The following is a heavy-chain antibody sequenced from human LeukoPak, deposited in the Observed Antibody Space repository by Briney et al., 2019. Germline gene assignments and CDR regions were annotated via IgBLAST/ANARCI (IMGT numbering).Heavy chain of an antibody. CDR3: ARDKTTVTTYEGLAFDI. D-gene: IGHD4-17*01. CDR1: GGSISSYY. CDR2: IYYSGST. J-gene: IGHJ3*02. V-gene: IGHV4-59*01. Sequence: SETLSLTCTVSGGSISSYYWSWIRQPPGKGLEWIGYIYYSGSTNYNPSLKSRVTISVDTSKNQFSLKLSSVTAADTAVHYCARDKTTVTTYEGLAFDIWGQGTMVTVSS.